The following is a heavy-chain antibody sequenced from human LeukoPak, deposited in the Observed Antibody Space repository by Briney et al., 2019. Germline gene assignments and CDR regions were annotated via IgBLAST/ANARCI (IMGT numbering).Heavy chain of an antibody. CDR2: IYPGDSDT. V-gene: IGHV5-51*01. CDR1: GYSFTSYW. Sequence: GESLKISCKGSGYSFTSYWIGWVRQMPGKGLEWMGIIYPGDSDTRYSPSFQGQVTFSADKSISTAYLQWSSLKASDTAMYYCASSDYGDYVGSYYYGMDVWGQGTTVTVSS. D-gene: IGHD4-17*01. CDR3: ASSDYGDYVGSYYYGMDV. J-gene: IGHJ6*02.